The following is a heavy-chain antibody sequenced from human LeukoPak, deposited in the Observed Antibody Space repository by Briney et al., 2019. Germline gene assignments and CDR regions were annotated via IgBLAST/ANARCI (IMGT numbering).Heavy chain of an antibody. CDR1: GFTFSSYA. CDR3: ARPLITIFGPDAFDI. D-gene: IGHD3-3*01. V-gene: IGHV3-30-3*01. J-gene: IGHJ3*02. Sequence: PGRSLRLSCAASGFTFSSYAMHWVRQAPGKGLEWVAVISYDGSNKYYADSVKGRFTISRDNSKNTLYLQMNSLRAEDTAVYYCARPLITIFGPDAFDIWGQGTMVTVSS. CDR2: ISYDGSNK.